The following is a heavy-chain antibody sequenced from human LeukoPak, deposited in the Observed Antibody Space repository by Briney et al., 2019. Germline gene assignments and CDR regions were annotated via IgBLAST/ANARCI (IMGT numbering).Heavy chain of an antibody. CDR1: GGTFSSYA. CDR2: ITPIFGTA. D-gene: IGHD6-13*01. CDR3: ARGGGYSSSWYWFDP. J-gene: IGHJ5*02. Sequence: SVKVSCKASGGTFSSYAISWVRQAPGQGLEWMGGITPIFGTANYAQKFQGRVTITTDESTSTAYMELSSLRSEDTAVYYCARGGGYSSSWYWFDPWGQGTLVTVSS. V-gene: IGHV1-69*05.